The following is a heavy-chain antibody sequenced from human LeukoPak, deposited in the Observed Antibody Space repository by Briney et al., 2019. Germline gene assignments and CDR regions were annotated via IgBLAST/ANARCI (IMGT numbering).Heavy chain of an antibody. CDR1: GASVSSANW. J-gene: IGHJ4*02. CDR2: VFQSGNT. D-gene: IGHD4-23*01. V-gene: IGHV4-4*02. CDR3: AGFPEQLLTGSDF. Sequence: SGTLSLTCTISGASVSSANWWTWVRQPPGKGLEWIGQVFQSGNTNYNPALESRVTVSVDKSKNQFSLRLSSVTAADTAVYYCAGFPEQLLTGSDFWGQGALVIVSS.